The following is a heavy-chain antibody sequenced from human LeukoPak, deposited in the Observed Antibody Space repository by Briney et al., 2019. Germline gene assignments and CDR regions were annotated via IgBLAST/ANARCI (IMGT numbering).Heavy chain of an antibody. CDR2: ISYDGSNK. D-gene: IGHD2-2*01. J-gene: IGHJ4*02. Sequence: GRSLRLSCAASGFTFSSYGMHWVRQAPGKGLVWVAVISYDGSNKYYADSVKGRFTISRDNSKNTMYLQMNSLRAEDTAVYYCARALDCNATTCPRAFHYWGQGTLVTVSS. CDR1: GFTFSSYG. V-gene: IGHV3-30*03. CDR3: ARALDCNATTCPRAFHY.